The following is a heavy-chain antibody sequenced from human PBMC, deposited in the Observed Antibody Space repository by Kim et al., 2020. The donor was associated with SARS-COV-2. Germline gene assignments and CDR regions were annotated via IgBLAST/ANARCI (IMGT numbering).Heavy chain of an antibody. J-gene: IGHJ3*02. CDR3: ATHSSGYYLDHDAFDI. V-gene: IGHV1-24*01. Sequence: ASVKVSCKVSGYTLTELSMHWVRQAPGKGLEWMGGFDPEDGETIYAQKFQGRVTMTEDTSTDTAYMELSSLRSEDTAVYYCATHSSGYYLDHDAFDIWGQGTMVTVSS. CDR2: FDPEDGET. D-gene: IGHD3-22*01. CDR1: GYTLTELS.